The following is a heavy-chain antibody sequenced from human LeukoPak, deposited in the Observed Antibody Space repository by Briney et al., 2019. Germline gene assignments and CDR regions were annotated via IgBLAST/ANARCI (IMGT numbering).Heavy chain of an antibody. V-gene: IGHV3-30*18. J-gene: IGHJ4*02. CDR2: VSSDGSSE. Sequence: PGRSLRLSCAASGFIFNSYGMHWVRQAPGKGLEWVAVVSSDGSSEYYADSVKGRFTISRDNSKNTLYLQMNSLRAEDTAVYYCAKSAVTTLWSIDYWGQGTLVTVSS. CDR1: GFIFNSYG. D-gene: IGHD4-17*01. CDR3: AKSAVTTLWSIDY.